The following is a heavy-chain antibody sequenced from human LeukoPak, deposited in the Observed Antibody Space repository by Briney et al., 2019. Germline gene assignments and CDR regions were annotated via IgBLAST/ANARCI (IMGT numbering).Heavy chain of an antibody. CDR2: ISSSSSYI. CDR1: GFTFSSYS. CDR3: ARFGSSGWGPALKY. J-gene: IGHJ4*02. D-gene: IGHD6-19*01. Sequence: PGGSLRLSCAASGFTFSSYSMNWVRQAPGKGLEWVSSISSSSSYIYYADSVKGRFTISRDNAKNSLYLQMNSLRAEDTAVYYRARFGSSGWGPALKYWGQGPLVPVSS. V-gene: IGHV3-21*01.